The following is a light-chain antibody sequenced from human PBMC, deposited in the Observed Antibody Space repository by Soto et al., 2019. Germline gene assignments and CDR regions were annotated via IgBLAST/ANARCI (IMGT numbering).Light chain of an antibody. CDR2: GAS. J-gene: IGKJ2*03. Sequence: EIVMTQSPATLSVSPGERVTLSCRASQNINYNLAWYQQKPGQAPRLLIQGASTRATGIPVRFSGSGSGTEFTLTISSLQSEDFGVYYCQQYKDWYSFGLGTKLEIK. V-gene: IGKV3-15*01. CDR1: QNINYN. CDR3: QQYKDWYS.